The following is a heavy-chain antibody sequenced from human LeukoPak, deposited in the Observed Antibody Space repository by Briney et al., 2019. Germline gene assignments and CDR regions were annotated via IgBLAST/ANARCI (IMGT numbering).Heavy chain of an antibody. V-gene: IGHV1-18*04. CDR1: GYTFTSYG. CDR2: ISAYNGNT. D-gene: IGHD2-2*01. CDR3: ARSLPQPAAIGDLDY. J-gene: IGHJ4*02. Sequence: ASVKVSCKASGYTFTSYGISWVRQAPGQGLEWMGCISAYNGNTNYAQKLQGRVTMTTDTSTSTAYMELRSLRSDDTAVYYCARSLPQPAAIGDLDYWGQGTLVTVSS.